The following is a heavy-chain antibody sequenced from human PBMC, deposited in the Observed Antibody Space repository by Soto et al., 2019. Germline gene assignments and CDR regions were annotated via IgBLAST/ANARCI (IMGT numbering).Heavy chain of an antibody. D-gene: IGHD1-26*01. CDR1: GFTFSSYS. CDR3: ARWQLTGDAFDL. Sequence: NPGGSLRLSCAASGFTFSSYSMNWVRQAPGKGLEWVSSISSSSSYIYYADSVKGRFTISRDNAKNSLYLQMNSLRAEDTAVCYCARWQLTGDAFDLWGQGTMVTVSS. V-gene: IGHV3-21*01. CDR2: ISSSSSYI. J-gene: IGHJ3*01.